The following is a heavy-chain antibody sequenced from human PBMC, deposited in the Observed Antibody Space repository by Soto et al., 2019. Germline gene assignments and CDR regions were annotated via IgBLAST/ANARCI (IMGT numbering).Heavy chain of an antibody. Sequence: QMQLVESGGGVVQPGTSLRLSCVGSGFTFSSYAIHWVRQTPGKGLEWLAVIWYDGINKFHTDSVKGRFAISRDNSNNTAYLQMSSLTAADTALYYCARATFPHVCSGETCYPGIHPGGQGTLVTVS. J-gene: IGHJ5*02. CDR3: ARATFPHVCSGETCYPGIHP. CDR2: IWYDGINK. D-gene: IGHD2-15*01. V-gene: IGHV3-33*01. CDR1: GFTFSSYA.